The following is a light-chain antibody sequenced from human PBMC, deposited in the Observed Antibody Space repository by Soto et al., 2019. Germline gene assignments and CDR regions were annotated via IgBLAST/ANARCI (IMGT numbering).Light chain of an antibody. Sequence: QSALTQPPSASGSPGQSVTISCTGTSSDVGNYNYVSWYQQHPGKVPKLLIYEVSKRPSGVPDRFSGSKSGNTASLTVSGLQAEDEADYYCSSYAGSNNLVFGGGTKLTVL. CDR3: SSYAGSNNLV. V-gene: IGLV2-8*01. CDR2: EVS. J-gene: IGLJ3*02. CDR1: SSDVGNYNY.